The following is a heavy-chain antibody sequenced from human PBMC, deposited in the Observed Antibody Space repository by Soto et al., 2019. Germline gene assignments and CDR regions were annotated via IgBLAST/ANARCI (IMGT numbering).Heavy chain of an antibody. CDR1: RYIFTNYG. J-gene: IGHJ6*02. Sequence: QVQLVQSGVEVREPGASVKVSCKAVRYIFTNYGVSWVRQAPGQGLEWMGWITTYNGNTEYAQKFQGRVTMTTDAYTSTAYMELGRLRSDDTAIYYCARALTGYGMDVWGQGTTVTVSS. V-gene: IGHV1-18*01. CDR3: ARALTGYGMDV. CDR2: ITTYNGNT.